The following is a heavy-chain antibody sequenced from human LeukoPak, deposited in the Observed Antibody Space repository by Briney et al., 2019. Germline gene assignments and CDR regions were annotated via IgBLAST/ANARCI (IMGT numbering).Heavy chain of an antibody. CDR2: ISGSGGGT. CDR3: AKPLSPEGDVSFDH. J-gene: IGHJ4*02. CDR1: GFTFSTYA. Sequence: QSGGSLRLSCVASGFTFSTYAMSWVRQAPGKGLEWVSTISGSGGGTYYADSAKGRFTISRDTSKNTLYLQMNSLRADDTAVYYCAKPLSPEGDVSFDHWGQGTLVTVSS. D-gene: IGHD1-14*01. V-gene: IGHV3-23*01.